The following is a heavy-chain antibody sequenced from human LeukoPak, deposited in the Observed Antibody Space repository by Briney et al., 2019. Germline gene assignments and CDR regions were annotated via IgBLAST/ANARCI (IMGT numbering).Heavy chain of an antibody. CDR3: ARDPERSVTTYYYYYGMDV. CDR2: IWYDGSNK. CDR1: GFTFSSYG. J-gene: IGHJ6*02. Sequence: PGRSLRLSCAASGFTFSSYGMHWVRQAPGKGLEWVAVIWYDGSNKYYADSVKGRFTISRDNSKNTLYLQMNSLRAEDTAVYYCARDPERSVTTYYYYYGMDVWGQGTTVTVSS. V-gene: IGHV3-33*01. D-gene: IGHD4-17*01.